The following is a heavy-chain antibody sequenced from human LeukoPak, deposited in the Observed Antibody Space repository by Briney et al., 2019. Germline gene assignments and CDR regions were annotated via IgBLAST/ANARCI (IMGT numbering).Heavy chain of an antibody. CDR1: GYSINSSYY. J-gene: IGHJ4*02. CDR2: IYRSGTT. V-gene: IGHV4-38-2*02. Sequence: SETLSLTCTVSGYSINSSYYWGWIRQPPGKGLEWIGNIYRSGTTYYNPSLKSRVAISVDTSKNQFSLNLSSVTAADTAVYYCARGYLDYYGSGSYYLDYWGQGTLVTVSS. CDR3: ARGYLDYYGSGSYYLDY. D-gene: IGHD3-10*01.